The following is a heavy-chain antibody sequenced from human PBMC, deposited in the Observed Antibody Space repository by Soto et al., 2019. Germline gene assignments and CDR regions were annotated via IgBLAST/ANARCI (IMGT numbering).Heavy chain of an antibody. CDR1: GDSVSSNSAA. J-gene: IGHJ5*02. CDR3: ARYTSNWYLAP. CDR2: TYYRSKWYS. D-gene: IGHD6-13*01. V-gene: IGHV6-1*01. Sequence: SQTLSLTCAILGDSVSSNSAAWNWSRQCPSRGLEWLGRTYYRSKWYSDYGISVRGRISITPDTSKNLFSLQLNSVTPEDTAVYYCARYTSNWYLAPWGQRTLVTVSS.